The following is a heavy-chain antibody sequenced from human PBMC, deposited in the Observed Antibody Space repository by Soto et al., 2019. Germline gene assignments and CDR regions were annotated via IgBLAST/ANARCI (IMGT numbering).Heavy chain of an antibody. CDR3: ARAPAAAGTIGFDY. V-gene: IGHV1-3*01. CDR1: GYTFTSYA. D-gene: IGHD6-13*01. J-gene: IGHJ4*02. Sequence: ASVKVSCKASGYTFTSYAMHWVRQAPGQRLEWMGWINAGYGNTKYSQKFQGRVTITRDTSASTAYMELSSLRSEDTAVYYCARAPAAAGTIGFDYWGQGTLVTVSS. CDR2: INAGYGNT.